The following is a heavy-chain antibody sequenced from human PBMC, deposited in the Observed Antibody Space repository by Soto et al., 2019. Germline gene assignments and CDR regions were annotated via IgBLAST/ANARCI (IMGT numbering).Heavy chain of an antibody. CDR3: AYPTLVVPAAMYYYYYGMDV. CDR1: GFTFSSYA. D-gene: IGHD2-2*01. J-gene: IGHJ6*02. Sequence: PGGSLRLSCAASGFTFSSYAMSWVRQAPGKGLEWVSAISGSGGSTYYADSVKGRFTISRDNSKNTLYLQMNSLRAEDTAVYYCAYPTLVVPAAMYYYYYGMDVWGQGTTVTVSS. V-gene: IGHV3-23*01. CDR2: ISGSGGST.